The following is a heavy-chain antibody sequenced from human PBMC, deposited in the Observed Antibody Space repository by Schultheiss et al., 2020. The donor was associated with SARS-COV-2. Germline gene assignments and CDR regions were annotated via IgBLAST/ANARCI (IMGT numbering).Heavy chain of an antibody. D-gene: IGHD3-9*01. J-gene: IGHJ4*02. CDR1: GGSISSYY. CDR3: ARGDILTGYSY. V-gene: IGHV4-59*01. Sequence: GSLRLSCTVSGGSISSYYWSWIRQPPGKGLEWIGYIYYSGSTNYNPSLKSRVTISVDTSKNQFSLKLSSVTAADTAVYYCARGDILTGYSYWGQGTLVTVSS. CDR2: IYYSGST.